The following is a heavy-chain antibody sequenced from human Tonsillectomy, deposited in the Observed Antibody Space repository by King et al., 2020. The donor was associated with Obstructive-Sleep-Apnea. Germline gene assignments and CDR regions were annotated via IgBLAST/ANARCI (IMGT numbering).Heavy chain of an antibody. J-gene: IGHJ6*02. V-gene: IGHV3-13*01. D-gene: IGHD3-10*01. Sequence: VQLVESGGGLVQPGGSLRLSCAASGFTFSTYDMHWVRQPTGKGLEWVSVITTSGATYYPGSVKGRFPISRDNSKNSLYLQMNSLRAGDTDVYYCSRVLGSASGTGMDVWGQGTTVTVSS. CDR3: SRVLGSASGTGMDV. CDR1: GFTFSTYD. CDR2: ITTSGAT.